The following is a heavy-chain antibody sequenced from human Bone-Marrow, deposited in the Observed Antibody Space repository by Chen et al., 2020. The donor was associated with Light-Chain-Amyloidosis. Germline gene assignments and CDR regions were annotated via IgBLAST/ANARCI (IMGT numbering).Heavy chain of an antibody. CDR3: AKEGSIVGAPSDY. J-gene: IGHJ4*02. CDR1: GLTFRSYA. CDR2: ISGSGGST. V-gene: IGHV3-23*01. Sequence: EVQLLESGGGLVQPGGSLRLSCAASGLTFRSYAMSWVRQAPGKGLEWVSAISGSGGSTYYADSVKGRFTISRDNSKNTLYLQMNSLRAEDTAVYYCAKEGSIVGAPSDYWGQGTLVTVSS. D-gene: IGHD1-26*01.